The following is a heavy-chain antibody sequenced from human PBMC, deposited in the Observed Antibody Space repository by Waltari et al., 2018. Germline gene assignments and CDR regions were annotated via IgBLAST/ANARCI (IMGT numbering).Heavy chain of an antibody. Sequence: EVQVVESGGGLIQPGGSLSLSCEASGFTVSGNYISWVLQAPGKGLEWVSLIYSTGITYDADSVRGRFTISRDNSRNTVNLQMNSLRAEDTAVYYCALRRTGYYAFDIWGQGTMVTVSS. V-gene: IGHV3-53*01. D-gene: IGHD3-22*01. J-gene: IGHJ3*02. CDR2: IYSTGIT. CDR3: ALRRTGYYAFDI. CDR1: GFTVSGNY.